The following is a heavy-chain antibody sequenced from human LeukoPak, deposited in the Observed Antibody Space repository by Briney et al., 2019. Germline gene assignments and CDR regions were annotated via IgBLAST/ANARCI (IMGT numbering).Heavy chain of an antibody. Sequence: SQTLSLTCTVSGGSISSGDYYWSWIRQPPGKGLEWIGYIYYSGSTYYNPSLKSRVTISVDTSKNQFSLKLSSVTAADTAVYYCARDLRRYSGSYFDYWGQGTLVTVSS. D-gene: IGHD1-26*01. CDR2: IYYSGST. J-gene: IGHJ4*02. V-gene: IGHV4-30-4*01. CDR3: ARDLRRYSGSYFDY. CDR1: GGSISSGDYY.